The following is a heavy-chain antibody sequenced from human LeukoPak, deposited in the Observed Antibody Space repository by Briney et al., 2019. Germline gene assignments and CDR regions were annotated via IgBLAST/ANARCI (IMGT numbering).Heavy chain of an antibody. CDR2: IYYTGST. J-gene: IGHJ3*02. V-gene: IGHV4-61*08. CDR3: ARRVVVTATSNDAFDI. D-gene: IGHD2-21*02. CDR1: GGSISSGGYY. Sequence: SETLSLTCTVSGGSISSGGYYWSWIRQHPGKGLEWIGYIYYTGSTKYNPSIKSRVTISVDTSKNQFSLKLSSVTAADTAVYYCARRVVVTATSNDAFDIWGQGTMVTVSP.